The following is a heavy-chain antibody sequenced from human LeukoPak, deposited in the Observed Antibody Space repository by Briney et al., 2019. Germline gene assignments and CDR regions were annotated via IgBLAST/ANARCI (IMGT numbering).Heavy chain of an antibody. Sequence: ASVKVSCKASGGTFSSYAISWVRQAPGQGLEWMGGIIPIFGTANYAQKFQGRVTITADESTSTAYMELSSLRSEDTAAYYCASQRDYDSSGYYYYWGQGTLVTVSS. D-gene: IGHD3-22*01. CDR1: GGTFSSYA. CDR2: IIPIFGTA. CDR3: ASQRDYDSSGYYYY. J-gene: IGHJ4*02. V-gene: IGHV1-69*13.